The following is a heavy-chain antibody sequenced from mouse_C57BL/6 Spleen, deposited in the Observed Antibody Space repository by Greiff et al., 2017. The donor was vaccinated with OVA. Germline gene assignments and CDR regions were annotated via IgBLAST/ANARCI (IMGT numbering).Heavy chain of an antibody. CDR3: ARDGDYDVPFAY. V-gene: IGHV5-4*01. CDR2: ISDGGSYT. D-gene: IGHD2-4*01. CDR1: GFTFSSYA. J-gene: IGHJ3*01. Sequence: EVKLVESGGGLVKPGGSLKLSCAASGFTFSSYAMSWVRQTPEKRLEWVATISDGGSYTYYPDNVKGRFTISRDNAKNNLYLQMSHLKSEDTAMYYCARDGDYDVPFAYWGQGTLVTVSA.